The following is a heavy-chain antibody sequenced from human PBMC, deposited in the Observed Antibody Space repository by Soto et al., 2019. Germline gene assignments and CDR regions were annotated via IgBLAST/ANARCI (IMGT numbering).Heavy chain of an antibody. V-gene: IGHV3-33*01. CDR1: GFTFSSYG. D-gene: IGHD5-12*01. CDR2: IWYDGSNK. CDR3: ASQYLKGSGSAVIEY. Sequence: SLRLSCAASGFTFSSYGMHWVRQAPGKGLEWVAVIWYDGSNKYYADSVKGRFTISRDNSKNTLFLQMNSLRAEDTAVYYCASQYLKGSGSAVIEYWGQGTLVTVSS. J-gene: IGHJ4*02.